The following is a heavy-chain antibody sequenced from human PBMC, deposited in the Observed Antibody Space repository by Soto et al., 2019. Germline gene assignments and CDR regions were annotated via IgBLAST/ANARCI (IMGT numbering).Heavy chain of an antibody. Sequence: LRLSCAASGFTVSANYMGWVRLAPGKGLEWVSVLSSGGRTYYPASLEGRFTISGDNSKNTVYLQMHSLRVEDTAVYYCATNNTPGDMDVWGQGTTVTVSS. J-gene: IGHJ6*02. V-gene: IGHV3-53*01. D-gene: IGHD1-20*01. CDR3: ATNNTPGDMDV. CDR2: LSSGGRT. CDR1: GFTVSANY.